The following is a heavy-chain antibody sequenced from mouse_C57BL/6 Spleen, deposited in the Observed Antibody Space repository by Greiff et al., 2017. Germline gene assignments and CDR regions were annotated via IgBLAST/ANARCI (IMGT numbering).Heavy chain of an antibody. CDR1: GYTFTSYW. V-gene: IGHV1-52*01. Sequence: QVQLQQPGAELVRPGSSVKLSCKASGYTFTSYWMHWVKQRPIQGLEWIGNIDPSDSETHYNQKFKDKATLTVDKSSSTAYMQLSSLTSEDSAVYYCAREVTWASRYAMDYWGQGTSVTVSS. CDR2: IDPSDSET. CDR3: AREVTWASRYAMDY. J-gene: IGHJ4*01. D-gene: IGHD2-1*01.